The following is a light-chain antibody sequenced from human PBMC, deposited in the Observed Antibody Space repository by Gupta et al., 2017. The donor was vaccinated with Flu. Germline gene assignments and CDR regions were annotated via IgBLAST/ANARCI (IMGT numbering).Light chain of an antibody. V-gene: IGLV2-11*01. Sequence: QSTQSQPRSVSGSPGLSVTISCTGTSNDVGSSNRVSWYEQRPGKAPKLILYDVTERPTGVPARFSGSKSGNSASLTISELQADEEADYYCSSHAGRVTWVFGTGTTVTVL. CDR3: SSHAGRVTWV. CDR2: DVT. CDR1: SNDVGSSNR. J-gene: IGLJ1*01.